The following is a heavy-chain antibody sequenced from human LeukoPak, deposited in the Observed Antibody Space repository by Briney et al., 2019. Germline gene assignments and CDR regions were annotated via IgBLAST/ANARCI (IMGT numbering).Heavy chain of an antibody. CDR2: VYYSGSA. CDR1: GGSISSSSYY. V-gene: IGHV4-39*01. Sequence: SETLSLTCIVPGGSISSSSYYWGWIRQSPGKGLQWIGSVYYSGSAYYNPSLKSRVTISVDTSKNQFSLKLSSVTAADTAVYYCARHFEYSSSWGQGTLVTVSS. D-gene: IGHD6-6*01. J-gene: IGHJ5*02. CDR3: ARHFEYSSS.